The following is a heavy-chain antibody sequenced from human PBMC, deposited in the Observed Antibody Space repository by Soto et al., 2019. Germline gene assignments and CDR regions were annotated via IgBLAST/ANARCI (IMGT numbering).Heavy chain of an antibody. Sequence: QVQLVQSGAEVKKPGSSVKVSCKASGGTFSSYAISWVRQAPGQGLEWMGGIIPIFGTANYAQKFQGRVTITADESTSTAYMELSSVRSEDTAVYYCARVEVRGALDYYYYGMDVWGQGTTVTVSS. CDR3: ARVEVRGALDYYYYGMDV. J-gene: IGHJ6*02. V-gene: IGHV1-69*01. CDR2: IIPIFGTA. D-gene: IGHD3-10*01. CDR1: GGTFSSYA.